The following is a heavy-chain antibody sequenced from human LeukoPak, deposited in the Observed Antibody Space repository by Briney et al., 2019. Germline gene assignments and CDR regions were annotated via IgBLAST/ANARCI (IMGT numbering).Heavy chain of an antibody. CDR3: ARDDRRLARYDY. CDR2: INPSGGST. V-gene: IGHV1-46*01. Sequence: ASVKVSCKASGYTFTSYYMHWVRQAPGQGLEWMGIINPSGGSTSYAQKFQGRVTVTRDMSTSTVYMELSSLRSEDTAVYYCARDDRRLARYDYWGQGTLVTVSS. J-gene: IGHJ4*02. D-gene: IGHD5-12*01. CDR1: GYTFTSYY.